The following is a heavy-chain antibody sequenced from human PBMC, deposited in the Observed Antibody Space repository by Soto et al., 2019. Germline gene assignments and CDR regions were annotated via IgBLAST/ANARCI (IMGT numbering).Heavy chain of an antibody. D-gene: IGHD1-26*01. J-gene: IGHJ6*04. CDR3: ARVSWGVGATKETKDSMDV. CDR2: IIPIFGTA. V-gene: IGHV1-69*13. CDR1: GGTFSSYA. Sequence: SVKVSCKASGGTFSSYAISWVRQAPGQGLEWMGGIIPIFGTANYAQKFQGRVTITADESTSTAYMELSSLRSEDTAVYYCARVSWGVGATKETKDSMDVWGKGTTVTVSS.